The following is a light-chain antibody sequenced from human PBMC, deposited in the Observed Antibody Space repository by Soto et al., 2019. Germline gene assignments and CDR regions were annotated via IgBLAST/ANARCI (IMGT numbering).Light chain of an antibody. V-gene: IGKV1-8*01. CDR2: AAS. Sequence: IQMTQSPSSLSASTGDRVTITCRASQGISSYLAWYQQKPGKAPKLLIYAASTLQSGVPSRFSGSGSGTDFTLTISCLQSEDFATYYCQQYYSYPPLTFGGGTKVDIK. CDR1: QGISSY. J-gene: IGKJ4*01. CDR3: QQYYSYPPLT.